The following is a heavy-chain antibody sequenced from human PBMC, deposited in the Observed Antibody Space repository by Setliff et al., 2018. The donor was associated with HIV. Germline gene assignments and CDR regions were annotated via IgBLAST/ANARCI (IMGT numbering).Heavy chain of an antibody. V-gene: IGHV4-59*11. J-gene: IGHJ4*02. D-gene: IGHD6-6*01. Sequence: KASETLSLTCNVSGVSLRTHYWSWVRRPPGKRLEWIGYILYSGNTNYNPSFKNRVTVSLDEAKNQFSLNLKSVTSADTAVYYCATEGREKLALFDHWGLGILVTVSS. CDR2: ILYSGNT. CDR3: ATEGREKLALFDH. CDR1: GVSLRTHY.